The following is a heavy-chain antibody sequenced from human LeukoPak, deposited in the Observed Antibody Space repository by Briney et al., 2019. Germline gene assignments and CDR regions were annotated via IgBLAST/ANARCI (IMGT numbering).Heavy chain of an antibody. CDR2: ISSSSSTI. V-gene: IGHV3-48*04. D-gene: IGHD5-24*01. CDR1: GFTFSSYS. Sequence: GGSLRLSCAASGFTFSSYSMNWVRQAPGKGLEWVSYISSSSSTIYYADSLKGRFTISRDNAKNSLYLQMNSLRAEDTAVYYCASGGMATTLDYWGQGTLVTVSS. CDR3: ASGGMATTLDY. J-gene: IGHJ4*02.